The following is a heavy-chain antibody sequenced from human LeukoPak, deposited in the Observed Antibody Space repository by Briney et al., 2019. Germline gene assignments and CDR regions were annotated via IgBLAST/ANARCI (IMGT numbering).Heavy chain of an antibody. CDR3: VRHSGWYFGY. CDR1: GDSVSGSFW. J-gene: IGHJ4*02. Sequence: PSETLSLTCAVSGDSVSGSFWWSWVRQPPHKGLEWIGEIHHSGSSNYNPSLESRVIISLDGSKNLLSLELSSVTAADTAVYYCVRHSGWYFGYWGQGTLVTVSS. CDR2: IHHSGSS. D-gene: IGHD6-19*01. V-gene: IGHV4-4*02.